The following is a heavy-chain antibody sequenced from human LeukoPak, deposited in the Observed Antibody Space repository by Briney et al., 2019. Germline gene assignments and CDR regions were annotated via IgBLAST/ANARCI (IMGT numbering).Heavy chain of an antibody. D-gene: IGHD5-18*01. CDR2: INPNSGDT. V-gene: IGHV1-2*02. CDR1: GGTFSSYA. Sequence: ASVKVSCKASGGTFSSYAISWVRQAPGQGLEWMGWINPNSGDTTFAQKFQDRGTMTRDTSISTAYMELSSLTSDDTAVYYCARGQYRYAVDYWGQGTLVTVSS. CDR3: ARGQYRYAVDY. J-gene: IGHJ4*02.